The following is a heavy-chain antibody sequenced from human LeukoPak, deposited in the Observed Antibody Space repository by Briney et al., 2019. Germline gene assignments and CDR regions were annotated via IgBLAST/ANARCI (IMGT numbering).Heavy chain of an antibody. CDR3: TKGPGLTAFFDY. D-gene: IGHD2-21*02. V-gene: IGHV3-23*01. J-gene: IGHJ4*02. Sequence: PGGSLRLSCAASGFTFSSYAMSWVRQAPGKGLEWVSAISGSGGSTYYADSVKGRFTISRDNAKNSLYLQMDSLRLEDTALCYCTKGPGLTAFFDYWGQGTLVTVSS. CDR1: GFTFSSYA. CDR2: ISGSGGST.